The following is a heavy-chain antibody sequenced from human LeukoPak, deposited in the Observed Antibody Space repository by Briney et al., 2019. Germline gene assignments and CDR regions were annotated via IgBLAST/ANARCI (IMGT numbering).Heavy chain of an antibody. CDR1: GYSISSGYY. J-gene: IGHJ4*02. V-gene: IGHV4-38-2*02. CDR2: IYHSGSS. CDR3: ARYPGAMAAAVD. D-gene: IGHD6-13*01. Sequence: PSEILSLTCTVSGYSISSGYYWGWIRQPPGKGLEWIGSIYHSGSSYYYPSLKSRVTVSIDTSKNQFSLKLNSVTAADTAVYYCARYPGAMAAAVDWGQGTLVTVSS.